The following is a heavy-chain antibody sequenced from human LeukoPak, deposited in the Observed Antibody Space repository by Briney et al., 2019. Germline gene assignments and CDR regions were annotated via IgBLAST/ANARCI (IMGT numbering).Heavy chain of an antibody. CDR3: ARGYCSGGTCYLVESWLDP. Sequence: GASVEVSCKASGYTLTAYYIYWVRQAPGQGLEWMGRINPNSCGTDYAQNFQGRVTMTSDTSISTAYMELSRLRSDDTAVYYCARGYCSGGTCYLVESWLDPWGQGTLATVSS. J-gene: IGHJ5*02. CDR2: INPNSCGT. CDR1: GYTLTAYY. D-gene: IGHD2-15*01. V-gene: IGHV1-2*06.